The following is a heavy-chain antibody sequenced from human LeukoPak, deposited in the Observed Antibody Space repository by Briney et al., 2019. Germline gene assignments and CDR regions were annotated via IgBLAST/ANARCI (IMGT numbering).Heavy chain of an antibody. CDR1: GYTFTSYG. J-gene: IGHJ3*02. D-gene: IGHD2-2*01. V-gene: IGHV1-18*01. Sequence: ASVKVSCKASGYTFTSYGISWVRQAPGQGLEWMGWISAYNGNTNYAQKLQGRVTMTTDTSTSTAYMELRSLRSDDTAMYYCAKDHERYCSTTSCQDAFDIWGQGTMVTVSS. CDR2: ISAYNGNT. CDR3: AKDHERYCSTTSCQDAFDI.